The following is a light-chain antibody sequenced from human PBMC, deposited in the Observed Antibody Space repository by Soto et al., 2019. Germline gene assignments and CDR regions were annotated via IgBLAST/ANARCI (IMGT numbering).Light chain of an antibody. CDR2: EVY. J-gene: IGLJ2*01. Sequence: QSALTQPPSASESPGQSVTISCTGTSSDVGGYNYVCWYQQYPGKAPKLIISEVYKRPSGVPDRFSGSKSGNTASLTVSGLQAEDEAYYYCSSYSGTNNVIFGGGTQLTVL. CDR1: SSDVGGYNY. V-gene: IGLV2-8*01. CDR3: SSYSGTNNVI.